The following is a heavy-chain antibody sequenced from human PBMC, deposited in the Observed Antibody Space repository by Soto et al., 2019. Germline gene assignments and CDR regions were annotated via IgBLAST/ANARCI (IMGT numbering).Heavy chain of an antibody. V-gene: IGHV3-66*04. Sequence: EMQLVESGGGLVQPGGSLRLSCAASGFTVSGSYMGWVRQAPGKGLDWVSSIYADGRTYYADSVKGRFAISTDNSKDTLYLQMTSLRADDTAIYYCARHVGFYWYFDLWGRGTLVTVSS. CDR1: GFTVSGSY. J-gene: IGHJ2*01. CDR3: ARHVGFYWYFDL. CDR2: IYADGRT. D-gene: IGHD1-26*01.